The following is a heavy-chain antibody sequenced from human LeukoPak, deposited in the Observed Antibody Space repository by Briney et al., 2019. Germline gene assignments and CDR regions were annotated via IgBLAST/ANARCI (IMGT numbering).Heavy chain of an antibody. CDR1: GFTFNNYG. CDR2: IWYDGTNK. V-gene: IGHV3-33*01. J-gene: IGHJ3*02. D-gene: IGHD3-10*01. CDR3: ARGRFGELSVATFDI. Sequence: GGSPRLSCAASGFTFNNYGMHWVRQAPGKGLEWVALIWYDGTNKYYGDSVKGRFTTSRDNSKNTLYLQMNSLRAEDTAVYYCARGRFGELSVATFDIWGQGTMVTVSS.